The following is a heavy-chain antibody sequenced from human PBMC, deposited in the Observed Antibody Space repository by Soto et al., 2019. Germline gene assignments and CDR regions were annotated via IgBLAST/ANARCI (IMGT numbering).Heavy chain of an antibody. J-gene: IGHJ3*02. CDR2: ISAYNGNR. CDR3: ARGRIVASIHDSFEI. D-gene: IGHD5-12*01. CDR1: GYPFTSYG. Sequence: ASVKVSCKASGYPFTSYGISWVRQAPGQGLEWVAWISAYNGNRDTAQKFQGRVTMTLDTSTDTAHMELGDLTSADTGVYYCARGRIVASIHDSFEIWGQGTKVTVSS. V-gene: IGHV1-18*01.